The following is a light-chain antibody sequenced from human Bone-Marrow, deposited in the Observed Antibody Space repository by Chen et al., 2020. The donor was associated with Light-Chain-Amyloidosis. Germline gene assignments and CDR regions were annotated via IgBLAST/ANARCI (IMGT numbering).Light chain of an antibody. J-gene: IGLJ2*01. CDR1: DLPTKY. V-gene: IGLV3-25*03. CDR3: QSADSSGTDEVI. CDR2: RDT. Sequence: SYELTQPPSVSVSPGQTARITCSGDDLPTKYAYWYQQKPGQAPGLVIHRDTERHSGISERFSGSSSGRTATLTISGVQAEDEADYHCQSADSSGTDEVIFGGGTKLTVL.